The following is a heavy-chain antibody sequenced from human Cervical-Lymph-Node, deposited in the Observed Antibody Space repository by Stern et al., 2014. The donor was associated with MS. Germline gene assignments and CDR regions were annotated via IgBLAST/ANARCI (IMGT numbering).Heavy chain of an antibody. V-gene: IGHV5-51*01. Sequence: VQLVQSGAGVKKPGESLKISCKLSGYSFTIYYIAWVRQMPGKGLEWMGVIYPYDSDTTYSPSFQGQVPISADKSITTAYLQWSSLRASDTAMYYCARHVQGFDYWGQGTLVTVSS. CDR2: IYPYDSDT. CDR1: GYSFTIYY. J-gene: IGHJ4*02. CDR3: ARHVQGFDY.